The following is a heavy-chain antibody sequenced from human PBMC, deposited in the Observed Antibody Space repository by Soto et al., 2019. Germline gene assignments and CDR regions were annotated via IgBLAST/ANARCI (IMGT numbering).Heavy chain of an antibody. CDR1: GGSISDNNW. CDR2: IYHRGTT. Sequence: QVQLQESGPGLVKPSGTLSLTCAVSGGSISDNNWWSWVRQPPGKGLEWIGEIYHRGTTIYRPSLRSRVTISMDKSKNQISLTLDSVTAADSAAYYCARHIGVTGTRGFDYWGQGILVTVSP. J-gene: IGHJ4*02. D-gene: IGHD6-19*01. V-gene: IGHV4-4*02. CDR3: ARHIGVTGTRGFDY.